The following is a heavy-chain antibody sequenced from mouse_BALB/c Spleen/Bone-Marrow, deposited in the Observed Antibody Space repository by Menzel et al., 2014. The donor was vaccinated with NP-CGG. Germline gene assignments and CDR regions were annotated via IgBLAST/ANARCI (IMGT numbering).Heavy chain of an antibody. Sequence: QVQLKESGAELAKPGASVKRSCKTSGYTFITYWIHWVKQRPGQGLEWIGYINPSTGYTEYNQKFKDKATLTADKSSSTAYMQLSSLTSEEFAVYYCAREGIYYGNTWFAYWGQGTLVTVSA. V-gene: IGHV1-7*01. D-gene: IGHD2-1*01. CDR3: AREGIYYGNTWFAY. CDR1: GYTFITYW. J-gene: IGHJ3*01. CDR2: INPSTGYT.